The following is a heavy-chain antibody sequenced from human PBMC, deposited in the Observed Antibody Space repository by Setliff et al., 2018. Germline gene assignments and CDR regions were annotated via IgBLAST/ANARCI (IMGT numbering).Heavy chain of an antibody. Sequence: PSETLSLTCTVSGGSISSYYWSWIRQPPGKGLEWIGEINHSGSTNYNPSLQSRVTISVDTSKNQFSLKLSSVTAADTAVYYCARGGRISYRPSSSWYILDYWGQGTLVTVSS. CDR1: GGSISSYY. D-gene: IGHD6-13*01. V-gene: IGHV4-34*01. CDR3: ARGGRISYRPSSSWYILDY. J-gene: IGHJ4*02. CDR2: INHSGST.